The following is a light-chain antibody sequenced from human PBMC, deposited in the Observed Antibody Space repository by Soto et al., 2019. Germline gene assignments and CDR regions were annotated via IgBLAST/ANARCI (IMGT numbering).Light chain of an antibody. CDR1: SSDVGGYNY. V-gene: IGLV2-11*01. Sequence: QSALTQPRSVAGSPGQSVTISCTGTSSDVGGYNYVSWYQQHPGKAPKLMIYAVTKRPSVVPDRFSGSKSGNTASLTISGLQAEDEADYYFSSYAGSYTLLFGGGTKLTVL. J-gene: IGLJ2*01. CDR3: SSYAGSYTLL. CDR2: AVT.